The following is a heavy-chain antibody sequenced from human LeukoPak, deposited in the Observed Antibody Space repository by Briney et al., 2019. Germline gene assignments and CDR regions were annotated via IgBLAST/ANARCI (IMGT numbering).Heavy chain of an antibody. D-gene: IGHD3-9*01. Sequence: ASVKVSCKASGYTFTSYDINWVRHATGQGLEWMGWMNPNSGNTGYAQKFQGRVTITRNTSISTAYMELSSLRSEDTAVYYCARAGKDYDILTGFSAMGFDPWGPGTLVTVSS. CDR1: GYTFTSYD. CDR3: ARAGKDYDILTGFSAMGFDP. CDR2: MNPNSGNT. J-gene: IGHJ5*02. V-gene: IGHV1-8*03.